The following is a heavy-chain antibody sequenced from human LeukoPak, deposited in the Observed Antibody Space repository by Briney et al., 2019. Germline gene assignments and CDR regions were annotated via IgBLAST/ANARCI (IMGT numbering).Heavy chain of an antibody. CDR1: GGSISSYY. CDR2: IYYSGST. CDR3: ARGLNSSGYYYVSFFFDY. D-gene: IGHD3-22*01. J-gene: IGHJ4*02. Sequence: SETLSLTCTVSGGSISSYYWSWIRQPPGEGLEWIGYIYYSGSTNYNPSLKSRVTISVDTSKNQFSLKLSSVTAADTAVYYCARGLNSSGYYYVSFFFDYWGQGTLVTVSS. V-gene: IGHV4-59*01.